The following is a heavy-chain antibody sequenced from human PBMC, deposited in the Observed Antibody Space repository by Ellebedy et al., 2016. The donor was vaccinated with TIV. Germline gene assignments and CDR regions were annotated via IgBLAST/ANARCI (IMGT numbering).Heavy chain of an antibody. J-gene: IGHJ5*02. V-gene: IGHV7-4-1*02. Sequence: AASVKVSCKAFEYPFSNYALNWVRQAPGRGLEWMGWISTNTGTPTYAQGFTGRFVFSLDTSVNTAYLQISSLKAEDTAIYYCARDVGPSKGNWFDPWGQGTLVTVSS. CDR3: ARDVGPSKGNWFDP. D-gene: IGHD1-26*01. CDR1: EYPFSNYA. CDR2: ISTNTGTP.